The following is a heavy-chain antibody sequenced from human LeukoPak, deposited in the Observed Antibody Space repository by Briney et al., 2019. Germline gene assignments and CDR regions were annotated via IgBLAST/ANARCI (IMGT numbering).Heavy chain of an antibody. CDR2: ISSDDSPI. D-gene: IGHD6-13*01. J-gene: IGHJ4*02. V-gene: IGHV3-48*03. CDR3: ARVEERLVAEGGYFDY. Sequence: PGGSLRLSCAASGITFSDYEMNWVRQAPGSGPEWLSYISSDDSPIYYADSVKGRFTISGDNSKNTLYLQMNSLRAEDTAVYYCARVEERLVAEGGYFDYWGQGTLVTVSS. CDR1: GITFSDYE.